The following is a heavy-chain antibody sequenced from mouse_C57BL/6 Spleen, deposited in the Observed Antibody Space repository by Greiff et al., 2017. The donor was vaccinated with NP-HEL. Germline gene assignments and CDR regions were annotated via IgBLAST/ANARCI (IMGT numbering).Heavy chain of an antibody. J-gene: IGHJ1*03. CDR1: GFSFNTYA. Sequence: VQLKESGGGLVQPKGSLKLSCAASGFSFNTYAMNWVRQAPGKGLEWVARIRSKSNNYATYYADSVKDRFTISRDDSESMLYLQMNNLKTEDTAMYYCVRLGSNFYWYFDVWGTGTTVTVSS. CDR3: VRLGSNFYWYFDV. V-gene: IGHV10-1*01. D-gene: IGHD2-5*01. CDR2: IRSKSNNYAT.